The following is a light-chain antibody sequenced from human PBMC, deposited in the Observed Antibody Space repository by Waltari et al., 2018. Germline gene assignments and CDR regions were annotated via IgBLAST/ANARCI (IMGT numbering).Light chain of an antibody. CDR2: SNT. Sequence: QPALTQPPSASGTPGQTVTIFCSGGNSNIGSKVVIWYQQVPGTAPKLLIYSNTYRPSGVPDRFSGSKSGTSASLAISGLQSDDEGDYYCATWDDRLTGVVFGGGTQVTVL. V-gene: IGLV1-44*01. CDR1: NSNIGSKV. J-gene: IGLJ2*01. CDR3: ATWDDRLTGVV.